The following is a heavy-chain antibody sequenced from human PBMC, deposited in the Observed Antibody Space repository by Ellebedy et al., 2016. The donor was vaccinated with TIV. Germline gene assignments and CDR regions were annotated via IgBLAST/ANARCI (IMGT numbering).Heavy chain of an antibody. V-gene: IGHV3-23*01. CDR2: LTASGDST. CDR3: VVTGWRGGTIVPFTY. Sequence: GESLKISCAVSGLTFSSHGMSWVRQAPGKGLEWVSGLTASGDSTNYADSVKGRFTISRDNSKNTLYLQMNSLRVEDTAVYSGVVTGWRGGTIVPFTYWGQGSLVTVSS. J-gene: IGHJ4*02. CDR1: GLTFSSHG. D-gene: IGHD2-21*02.